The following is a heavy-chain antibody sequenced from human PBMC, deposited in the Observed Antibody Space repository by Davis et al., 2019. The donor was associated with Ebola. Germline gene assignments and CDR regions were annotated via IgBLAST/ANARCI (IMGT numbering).Heavy chain of an antibody. J-gene: IGHJ5*02. CDR2: ISYDGSNK. D-gene: IGHD6-13*01. CDR3: ARGQQLVPKPQNWFDP. CDR1: GFTFSSYG. Sequence: GESLRLSCAASGFTFSSYGMHWVRQAPGKGLEWVAVISYDGSNKYYADSVKGRFTISRDNSKNTLYLQMNSLRAEDTAVYYCARGQQLVPKPQNWFDPWGQGTLVTVSS. V-gene: IGHV3-30*03.